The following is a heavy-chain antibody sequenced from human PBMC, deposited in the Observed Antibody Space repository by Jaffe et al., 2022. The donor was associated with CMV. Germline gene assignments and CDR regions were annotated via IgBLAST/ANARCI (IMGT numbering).Heavy chain of an antibody. J-gene: IGHJ5*02. CDR2: ISSSSSYI. CDR3: ARRNTKLGLSSRGWWFDP. CDR1: GFTFSSYS. D-gene: IGHD7-27*01. Sequence: EVQLVESGGGLVKPGGSLRLSCAASGFTFSSYSMNWVRQAPGKGLEWVSSISSSSSYIYYADSVKGRFTISRDNAKNSLYLQMNSLRAEDTAVYYCARRNTKLGLSSRGWWFDPWGQGTLVTVSS. V-gene: IGHV3-21*01.